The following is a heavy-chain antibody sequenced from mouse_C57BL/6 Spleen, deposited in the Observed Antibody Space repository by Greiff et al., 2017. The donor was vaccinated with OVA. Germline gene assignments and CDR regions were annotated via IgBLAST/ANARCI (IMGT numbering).Heavy chain of an antibody. Sequence: DVKLQESGGGLVKPGGSLKLSCAASGFTFSSYTMFWVRQTPEKRLEWVATISGGGGNTYYPDSVKGRFTISRDNAKNTLYLQMSSLRSEDTALYYCARHGYDYWGQGTTLTVSS. CDR1: GFTFSSYT. V-gene: IGHV5-9*01. CDR3: ARHGYDY. D-gene: IGHD2-2*01. J-gene: IGHJ2*01. CDR2: ISGGGGNT.